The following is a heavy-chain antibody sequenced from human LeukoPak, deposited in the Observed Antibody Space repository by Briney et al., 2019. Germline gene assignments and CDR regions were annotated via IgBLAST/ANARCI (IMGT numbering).Heavy chain of an antibody. Sequence: SETLSLTCTVSGGSISTYYWNWIRQPPGKGLEWIGYIYYRGPTNYNPSLKSRVTISVDTSKNQFSLKLSSVTAADTAVYYCARDAKIPDYYDSSGYYYAFDIWGQGTMVTVSS. CDR1: GGSISTYY. CDR2: IYYRGPT. CDR3: ARDAKIPDYYDSSGYYYAFDI. D-gene: IGHD3-22*01. J-gene: IGHJ3*02. V-gene: IGHV4-59*01.